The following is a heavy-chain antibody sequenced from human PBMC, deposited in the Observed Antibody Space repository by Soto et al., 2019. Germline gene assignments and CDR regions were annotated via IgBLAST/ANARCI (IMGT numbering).Heavy chain of an antibody. V-gene: IGHV4-31*03. CDR1: GGSISSGGYY. J-gene: IGHJ6*02. CDR3: ARGDYRDYYYYGMDV. Sequence: PSETLSLTCTVSGGSISSGGYYWSWIRQHPGKGLEWIGYIYYSGSTYYNPSLKSRVTISVDTSKNQFSLKLSSVTAADTAVYYCARGDYRDYYYYGMDVRGQGTTVTVSS. CDR2: IYYSGST. D-gene: IGHD4-4*01.